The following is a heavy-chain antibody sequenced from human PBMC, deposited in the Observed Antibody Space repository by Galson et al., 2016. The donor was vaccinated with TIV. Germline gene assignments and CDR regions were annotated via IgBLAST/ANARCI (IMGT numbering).Heavy chain of an antibody. D-gene: IGHD3-3*01. J-gene: IGHJ5*02. V-gene: IGHV3-48*02. Sequence: SLRLSCAASGFTFSNYGMNWVRQAPGKGLEWVSYISSRMSSIFYADSVKGRFTISRDNAKNSLNLQMNSLRDEDTAVYYCAHLTSGHYPNWFDPWGQGTLVTVSS. CDR1: GFTFSNYG. CDR2: ISSRMSSI. CDR3: AHLTSGHYPNWFDP.